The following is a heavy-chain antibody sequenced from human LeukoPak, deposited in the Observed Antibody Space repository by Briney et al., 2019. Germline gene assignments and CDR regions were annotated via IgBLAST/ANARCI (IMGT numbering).Heavy chain of an antibody. CDR1: GGSFSGYS. Sequence: SETLSLTCAVYGGSFSGYSWSWIRQPPGKGLEWIGEINHSGSTNYNPSLKSRVTISVDTSKNQFSLKLSSVTAADTAVYYCARVRVVVAASDAFDIWGQGTMVTVSS. D-gene: IGHD2-15*01. J-gene: IGHJ3*02. CDR2: INHSGST. V-gene: IGHV4-34*01. CDR3: ARVRVVVAASDAFDI.